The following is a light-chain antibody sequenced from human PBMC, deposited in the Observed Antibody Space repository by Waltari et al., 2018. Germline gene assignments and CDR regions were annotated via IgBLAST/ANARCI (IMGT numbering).Light chain of an antibody. CDR2: YVS. J-gene: IGLJ3*02. CDR1: SRAVRFYNF. V-gene: IGLV2-14*03. Sequence: AAVTSLADVLGFPGQAITFSCFATSRAVRFYNFVAWCQQHPGKAPQLLIYYVSELPPGVSNRFSGSKAGNTASLTISGLQADDEADYHCNSYTRSNSWVFGGGTKLTVL. CDR3: NSYTRSNSWV.